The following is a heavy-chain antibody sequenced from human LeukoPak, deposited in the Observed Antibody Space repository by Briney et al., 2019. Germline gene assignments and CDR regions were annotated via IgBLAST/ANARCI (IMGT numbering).Heavy chain of an antibody. J-gene: IGHJ5*02. CDR1: GGTFSSYA. CDR2: IIPILGIA. D-gene: IGHD2-15*01. V-gene: IGHV1-69*04. CDR3: ARGAPVGVVVVVAANNWFDP. Sequence: SVKVSCKASGGTFSSYAISWVRQAPGQGLEWMGRIIPILGIANYAQKFQGRVTITADKSTSTAYMELSSLRSGDTAVYYCARGAPVGVVVVVAANNWFDPWGQGTLVTVSS.